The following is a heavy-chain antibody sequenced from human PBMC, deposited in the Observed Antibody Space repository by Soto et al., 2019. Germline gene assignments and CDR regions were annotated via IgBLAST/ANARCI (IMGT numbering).Heavy chain of an antibody. Sequence: PGGSLRLSCAASGFTFSSHSMNWVRQAPGKGLEWISYISSTSKTTYYADSVKGRFTISRDNAKKSLFLQMNSLRVEDTAVYYCARDFSGSYSERYLDYWGQGSQVTVSS. CDR1: GFTFSSHS. CDR2: ISSTSKTT. J-gene: IGHJ4*02. D-gene: IGHD1-26*01. V-gene: IGHV3-48*04. CDR3: ARDFSGSYSERYLDY.